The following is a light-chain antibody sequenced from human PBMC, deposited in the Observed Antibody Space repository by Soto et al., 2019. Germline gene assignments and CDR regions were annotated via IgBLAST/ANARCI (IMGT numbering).Light chain of an antibody. V-gene: IGKV3-15*01. J-gene: IGKJ1*01. Sequence: EIVMTQSPATLSVSPGERATLSCRASQSVSSYLAWYQQKPGQAPRLLIYGASTRATDIPARFSGSGSGTEFTLTISSLQSEDFALYYCQQYNIWPRTFGQGTKVEIK. CDR3: QQYNIWPRT. CDR2: GAS. CDR1: QSVSSY.